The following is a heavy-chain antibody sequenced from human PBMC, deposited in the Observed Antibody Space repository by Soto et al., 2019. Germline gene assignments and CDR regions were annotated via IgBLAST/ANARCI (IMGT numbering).Heavy chain of an antibody. D-gene: IGHD1-26*01. CDR2: INSDGSSK. V-gene: IGHV3-74*01. J-gene: IGHJ4*02. CDR1: GFSFSSYW. Sequence: EPLRLSWAAAGFSFSSYWMHWVRQAPGKGLVWVSRINSDGSSKSYADSVKGRFTISRDNAKKTLYLQMKSLRAEDTAVYYSARVAWNWELLALDYWGQGTLVTVSS. CDR3: ARVAWNWELLALDY.